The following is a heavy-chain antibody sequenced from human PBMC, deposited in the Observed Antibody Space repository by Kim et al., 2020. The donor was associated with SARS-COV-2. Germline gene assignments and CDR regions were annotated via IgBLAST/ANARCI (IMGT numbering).Heavy chain of an antibody. CDR1: GVPISNHY. D-gene: IGHD1-26*01. J-gene: IGHJ4*02. Sequence: SETLSLTCTVSGVPISNHYCNWIRQPPGKRLEYIGYMYDSRITNYNPSLKSRVTISADTSKNQFSLRLNSVTAADTAIYYCSVGSSPLFDYWGQGTLVS. CDR3: SVGSSPLFDY. CDR2: MYDSRIT. V-gene: IGHV4-59*08.